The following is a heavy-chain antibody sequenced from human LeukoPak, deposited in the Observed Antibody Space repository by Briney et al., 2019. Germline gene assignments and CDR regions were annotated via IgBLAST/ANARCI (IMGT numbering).Heavy chain of an antibody. D-gene: IGHD4-17*01. J-gene: IGHJ4*02. CDR1: GFTFSDHY. CDR2: IKNKANSYYT. Sequence: GGSLRLSCAASGFTFSDHYMDWVRQAPGKGLELVARIKNKANSYYTHYAQSVSGRFTISRDDSKKSVYLQMNSLTSADTAVYFCVDLGATVDYWGQGTLVTVSS. CDR3: VDLGATVDY. V-gene: IGHV3-72*01.